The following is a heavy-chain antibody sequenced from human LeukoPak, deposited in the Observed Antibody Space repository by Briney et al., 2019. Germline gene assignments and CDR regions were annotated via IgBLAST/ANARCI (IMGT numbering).Heavy chain of an antibody. J-gene: IGHJ5*02. CDR2: IYYSGST. V-gene: IGHV4-59*01. Sequence: SETLSLTCAVYGGSFSAYYWSWIRRPPGKGLEWIGYIYYSGSTNYNPSLKSRVTISVDTSKNRFSLKLSSVTAADTAAYYCARELRDCSGGSCYYPRGFDPWGQGTLVTVSS. D-gene: IGHD2-15*01. CDR1: GGSFSAYY. CDR3: ARELRDCSGGSCYYPRGFDP.